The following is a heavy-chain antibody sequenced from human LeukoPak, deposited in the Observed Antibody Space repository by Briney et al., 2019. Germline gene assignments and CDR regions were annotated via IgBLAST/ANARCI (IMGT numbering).Heavy chain of an antibody. Sequence: GGSLRLSCAASGFTFSTCAMSWVRQAPGKGLEWVSTISGGGRSTDYADSVKGHFTISRDNSKNTLYLQMNSLRAEDTAVYYCARERYLDYWGQGTLVTVSS. CDR2: ISGGGRST. CDR1: GFTFSTCA. V-gene: IGHV3-23*01. CDR3: ARERYLDY. J-gene: IGHJ4*02.